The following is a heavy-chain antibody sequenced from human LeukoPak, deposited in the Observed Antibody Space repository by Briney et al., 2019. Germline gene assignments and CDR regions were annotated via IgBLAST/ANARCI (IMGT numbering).Heavy chain of an antibody. Sequence: GGSLRLSCAASGFTFSSYEMNWVRQAPGKRMDWVSYICSSGSTLYYADSVKGGFTISRDNAKNSLYLQMNSLRAEDTAVYYCAELGITMIGGVWGKGTTVTISS. D-gene: IGHD3-10*02. CDR2: ICSSGSTL. CDR3: AELGITMIGGV. V-gene: IGHV3-48*03. CDR1: GFTFSSYE. J-gene: IGHJ6*04.